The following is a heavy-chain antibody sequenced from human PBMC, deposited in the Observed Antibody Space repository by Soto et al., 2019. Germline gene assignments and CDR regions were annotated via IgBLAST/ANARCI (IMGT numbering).Heavy chain of an antibody. D-gene: IGHD6-19*01. Sequence: QITLKESGPTLVKPTQTLTLTCTFSGFSLSSPAVGVNWIRQPPGKALEWLALIYWDDDKQYSPSLRSRLTITKGTSKKPVVLTPSNVDPADTATFYCAHGSGWLSDYWGQGTLFTVSS. J-gene: IGHJ4*02. CDR2: IYWDDDK. CDR3: AHGSGWLSDY. CDR1: GFSLSSPAVG. V-gene: IGHV2-5*02.